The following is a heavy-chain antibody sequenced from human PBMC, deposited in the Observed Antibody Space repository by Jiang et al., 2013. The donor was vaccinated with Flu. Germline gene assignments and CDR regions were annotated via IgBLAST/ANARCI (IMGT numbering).Heavy chain of an antibody. Sequence: GLVKPSGTLSLTCAVSGGSISSSNWWSWVRQPPGKGLEWIGEIYHSGSTNYNPSLKSRVTISVDKSKNQFSLKLSSVTAADTAVYYCARARGYSIPSVGYYYYGMDVWGQGTTVTVSS. J-gene: IGHJ6*02. CDR1: GGSISSSNW. CDR3: ARARGYSIPSVGYYYYGMDV. CDR2: IYHSGST. D-gene: IGHD4-11*01. V-gene: IGHV4-4*02.